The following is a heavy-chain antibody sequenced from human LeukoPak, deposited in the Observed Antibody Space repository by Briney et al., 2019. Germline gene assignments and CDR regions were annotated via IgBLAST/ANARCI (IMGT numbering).Heavy chain of an antibody. CDR3: ARDGIRFRYDSSEDAFDI. Sequence: GESLKISCKASGYTFTGYYMHWVRQAPGQGLEWMGWINPNSGGTNYAQKFQGRVTMTRDTSISTAYMELSRLRSDDTAVYYCARDGIRFRYDSSEDAFDIWGQGTMVTVSS. CDR1: GYTFTGYY. J-gene: IGHJ3*02. CDR2: INPNSGGT. D-gene: IGHD3-22*01. V-gene: IGHV1-2*02.